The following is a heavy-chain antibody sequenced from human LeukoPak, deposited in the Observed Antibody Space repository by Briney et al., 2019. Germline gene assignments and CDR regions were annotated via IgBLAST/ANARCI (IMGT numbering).Heavy chain of an antibody. CDR1: GFTFSSYA. Sequence: GGSLRLSCAASGFTFSSYAMHWVRQAPGKGLEWVAVISYDGSNKYYADSVKGRFTISRDNSKNTLYLQMNSLRAEDTAVYYCVRSAFLTTEFYFDYWGHGTLVTVSS. CDR3: VRSAFLTTEFYFDY. D-gene: IGHD4-11*01. V-gene: IGHV3-30-3*01. J-gene: IGHJ4*01. CDR2: ISYDGSNK.